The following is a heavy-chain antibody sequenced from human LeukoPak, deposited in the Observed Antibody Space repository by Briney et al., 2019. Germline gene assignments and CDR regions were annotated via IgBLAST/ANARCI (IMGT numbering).Heavy chain of an antibody. CDR2: IYYSGST. CDR3: ARDGYSGSDLPFDP. D-gene: IGHD5-12*01. V-gene: IGHV4-39*07. CDR1: GGSISSSSYY. J-gene: IGHJ5*02. Sequence: SETLSLTCTVSGGSISSSSYYWGWIRQPPGKGLEWIGSIYYSGSTYYNPSLKSRVTISVDTSKNQFSLKLSSVTAADTAVYYCARDGYSGSDLPFDPWGQGTLVTVSS.